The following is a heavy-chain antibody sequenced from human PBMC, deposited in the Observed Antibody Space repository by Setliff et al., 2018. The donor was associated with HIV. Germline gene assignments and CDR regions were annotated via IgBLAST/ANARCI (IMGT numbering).Heavy chain of an antibody. V-gene: IGHV4-34*01. CDR2: LYHSGSP. CDR3: ATCSVGWSREEHPRPDGAFHI. J-gene: IGHJ3*02. CDR1: DGSFSGYY. D-gene: IGHD3-3*01. Sequence: SETLSLTCAVYDGSFSGYYWSWIRQPPGKGLEWIGTLYHSGSPIYNSSLKSRVTISGDPSNNQLSLSLRSVTAAETAVYYCATCSVGWSREEHPRPDGAFHIWGQGSMVTVSS.